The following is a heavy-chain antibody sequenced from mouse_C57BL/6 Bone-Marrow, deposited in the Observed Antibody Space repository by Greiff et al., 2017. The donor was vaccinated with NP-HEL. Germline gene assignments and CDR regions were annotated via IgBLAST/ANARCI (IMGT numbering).Heavy chain of an antibody. Sequence: QVQLQQPGAELVKPGASVKLSCKASGYTFTSYWMHWVKQRPGRGLEWIGRIDPNSGGTKYNEKFKSKATLTVDKPSSTAYMQISSLTSEDSAVYDCARAYYSNYDYAMDYWGQGTSVTVSS. J-gene: IGHJ4*01. CDR3: ARAYYSNYDYAMDY. CDR1: GYTFTSYW. V-gene: IGHV1-72*01. D-gene: IGHD2-5*01. CDR2: IDPNSGGT.